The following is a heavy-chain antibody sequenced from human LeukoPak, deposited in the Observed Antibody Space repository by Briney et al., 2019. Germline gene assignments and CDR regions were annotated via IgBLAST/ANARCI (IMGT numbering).Heavy chain of an antibody. D-gene: IGHD6-13*01. CDR1: GFTFSSYA. V-gene: IGHV3-23*01. J-gene: IGHJ3*01. CDR3: ARAKIAAAGTGAFDV. CDR2: FSATDGSA. Sequence: GGSLRLSCAASGFTFSSYAMTWVRQAPGKGLEWVSAFSATDGSAQYAESVEGRFTISRDNSKNALFLQMNSLGAEDTAVYYCARAKIAAAGTGAFDVWGQGTLVTVSS.